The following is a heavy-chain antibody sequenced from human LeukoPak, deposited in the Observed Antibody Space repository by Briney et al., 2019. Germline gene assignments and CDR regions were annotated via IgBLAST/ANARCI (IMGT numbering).Heavy chain of an antibody. CDR1: GGSFSGYY. V-gene: IGHV4-34*01. D-gene: IGHD3-10*01. Sequence: SGTLSLTCAVYGGSFSGYYWSWIRQPPGKGLEWIGEINHSGSTNYNPSLKSRVTISVDTSKNQFSLKLSSVTAADTAVYYCARLRYYYGSGLLDYWGQGTLVTVSS. CDR2: INHSGST. J-gene: IGHJ4*02. CDR3: ARLRYYYGSGLLDY.